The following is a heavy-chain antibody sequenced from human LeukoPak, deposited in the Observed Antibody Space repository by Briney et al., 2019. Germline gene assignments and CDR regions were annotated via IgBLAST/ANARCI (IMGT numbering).Heavy chain of an antibody. CDR3: ARGSGQYSSGWYREDYGMDV. D-gene: IGHD6-19*01. Sequence: VSVKVSCKASGYTFTSYDINWVRQATGQGLEWMGWMNPNSGNTGYAQKFQGRVTMTRNTSISTAYMELSSLRSEDTAVYYCARGSGQYSSGWYREDYGMDVWGQGTTVTVSS. CDR2: MNPNSGNT. CDR1: GYTFTSYD. V-gene: IGHV1-8*01. J-gene: IGHJ6*02.